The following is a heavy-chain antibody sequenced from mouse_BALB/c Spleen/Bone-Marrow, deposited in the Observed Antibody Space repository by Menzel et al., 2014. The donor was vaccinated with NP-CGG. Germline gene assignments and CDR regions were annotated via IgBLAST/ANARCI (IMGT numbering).Heavy chain of an antibody. CDR2: INSNGGST. J-gene: IGHJ2*01. CDR1: GFTFSSYG. D-gene: IGHD2-1*01. V-gene: IGHV5-6-3*01. CDR3: ARGNYGNYVDYFDY. Sequence: EVMLVESGGGLVQPGGSLKLSCAASGFTFSSYGMSWVRQTPDKRLELVASINSNGGSTYYPDSVKGRFTISRDNAKNTLSLQMSSPKSEDTAMYYCARGNYGNYVDYFDYWGQGTTLTVSS.